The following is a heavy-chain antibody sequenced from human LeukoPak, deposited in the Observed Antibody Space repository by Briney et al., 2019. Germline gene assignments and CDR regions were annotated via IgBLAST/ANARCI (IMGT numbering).Heavy chain of an antibody. J-gene: IGHJ3*02. CDR3: ARDEKYYYDSSGSSDAFDI. CDR1: GFTFRSYS. V-gene: IGHV3-21*04. D-gene: IGHD3-22*01. Sequence: GGSLRLSCAASGFTFRSYSMNWVRQAPGKGLEWVSSISSSSSYIYYADSVKGRFTISRDNAKNSLYLQMNSLRAEDTAVYYCARDEKYYYDSSGSSDAFDIWGQGTMVTLSS. CDR2: ISSSSSYI.